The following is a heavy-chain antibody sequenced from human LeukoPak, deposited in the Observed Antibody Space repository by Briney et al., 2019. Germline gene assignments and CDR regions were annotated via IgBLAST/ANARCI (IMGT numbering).Heavy chain of an antibody. CDR2: ISYDGRNE. CDR3: ARDYYYDSTYYFDY. D-gene: IGHD3-22*01. Sequence: PGGSLRLSCVASGFTFSDYGMLWVRQPPGKGLEWGAVISYDGRNEHYADSVKGRFTISRDNAKNSLYLQMNSLRAEDTAVYYCARDYYYDSTYYFDYWGQGTLVTVSS. CDR1: GFTFSDYG. J-gene: IGHJ4*02. V-gene: IGHV3-30*03.